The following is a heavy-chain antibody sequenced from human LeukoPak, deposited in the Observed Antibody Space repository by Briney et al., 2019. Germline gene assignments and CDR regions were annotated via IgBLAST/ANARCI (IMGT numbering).Heavy chain of an antibody. Sequence: GRSLRLSCAASGFTFSSYAMHWVRQAPGKGLEGVAVISYDGSNKYYADSVKGRFTISRDNSENTLYLQMNSLRAEDTAVYYCAREYSSSWYIMGDYWGQGTLVTVSS. V-gene: IGHV3-30-3*01. D-gene: IGHD6-13*01. CDR2: ISYDGSNK. CDR3: AREYSSSWYIMGDY. CDR1: GFTFSSYA. J-gene: IGHJ4*02.